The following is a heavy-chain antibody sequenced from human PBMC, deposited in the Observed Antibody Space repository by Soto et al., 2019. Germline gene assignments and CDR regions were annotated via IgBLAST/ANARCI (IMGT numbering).Heavy chain of an antibody. D-gene: IGHD3-10*01. J-gene: IGHJ4*02. CDR2: INPFDGSR. CDR3: SRVDPGETSPFDH. Sequence: QVELVQSGAEVKKPGASVKVSCKASGYIFTSYYRHWVRQAPGQGLEWMGWINPFDGSRMFSQSFQGRVTFTRDTSTRTVYMELSGLRSDDTAVYYCSRVDPGETSPFDHWGQGNLVTVSS. CDR1: GYIFTSYY. V-gene: IGHV1-46*03.